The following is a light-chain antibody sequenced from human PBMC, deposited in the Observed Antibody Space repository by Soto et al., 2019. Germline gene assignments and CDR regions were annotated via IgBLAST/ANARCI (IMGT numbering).Light chain of an antibody. V-gene: IGKV1-5*03. CDR1: ETIRSW. J-gene: IGKJ2*01. CDR2: QAS. Sequence: DIQMTQSPSTLSASVGDTVTITCRASETIRSWLAWYQHKPGQAPRVLIRQASTLESGVPSRFSGSGSGTDFTLTISSLQAEDVAVYYCQQYYSIPFTFGQGTKLEI. CDR3: QQYYSIPFT.